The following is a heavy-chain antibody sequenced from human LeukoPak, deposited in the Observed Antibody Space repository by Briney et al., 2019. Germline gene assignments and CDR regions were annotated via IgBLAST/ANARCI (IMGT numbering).Heavy chain of an antibody. CDR1: GFTFSSYG. Sequence: PGGSLRLSCAASGFTFSSYGMHWARQAPGKGLEWVAVIWYDGSNKYYADSVKGRFTISRDNSKNTLYLQMNSLRAEDTAVYFCARNVFVVFDFWGQGTLVTVSS. J-gene: IGHJ4*02. CDR3: ARNVFVVFDF. V-gene: IGHV3-33*01. CDR2: IWYDGSNK. D-gene: IGHD3-16*02.